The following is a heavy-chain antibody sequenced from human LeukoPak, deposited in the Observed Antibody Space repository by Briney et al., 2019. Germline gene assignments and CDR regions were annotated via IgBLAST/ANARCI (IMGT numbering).Heavy chain of an antibody. CDR2: FDPEGGET. J-gene: IGHJ3*02. D-gene: IGHD3-22*01. Sequence: GASVKVSCKVSGYTLTELSMHWVRQAPGKGLEWMGGFDPEGGETIYAQKFQGRVTMTEDTSTDTAYMELSSLRSEDTAVYYCARKGETYYYDSSGYSGAFDIWGQGTMVTVSS. CDR1: GYTLTELS. CDR3: ARKGETYYYDSSGYSGAFDI. V-gene: IGHV1-24*01.